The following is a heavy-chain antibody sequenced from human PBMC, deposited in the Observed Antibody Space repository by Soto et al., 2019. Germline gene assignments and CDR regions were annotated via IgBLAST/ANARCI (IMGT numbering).Heavy chain of an antibody. Sequence: SETLSLTCTVSGASISSSYWSWIRQSPERGLEWIAYVYHTGATNYNPSLKSRVTISLDTSKGQFSLNLTSLTTADTAVYFCARGGNQYSNVASGVGGFDFWGQGSLVTVSS. D-gene: IGHD5-12*01. CDR2: VYHTGAT. J-gene: IGHJ4*02. V-gene: IGHV4-59*01. CDR3: ARGGNQYSNVASGVGGFDF. CDR1: GASISSSY.